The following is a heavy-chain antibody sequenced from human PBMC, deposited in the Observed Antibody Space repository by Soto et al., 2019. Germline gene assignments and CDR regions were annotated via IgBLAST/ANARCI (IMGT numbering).Heavy chain of an antibody. J-gene: IGHJ4*02. CDR3: SSLYNDLSGHFDY. D-gene: IGHD3-22*01. CDR1: GDSFSRST. V-gene: IGHV1-69*02. Sequence: QVQLVQSGAEVKRPGSSVKVSCKASGDSFSRSTFSWVRQAPGQGLEWMGRFIPMLGIANYAQTFQGRVTLITHISTCTAYMDLSSLRSEDMAVYYCSSLYNDLSGHFDYWGQGTLVTVSS. CDR2: FIPMLGIA.